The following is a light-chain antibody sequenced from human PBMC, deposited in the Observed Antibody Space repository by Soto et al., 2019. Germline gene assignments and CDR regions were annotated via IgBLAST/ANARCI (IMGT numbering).Light chain of an antibody. V-gene: IGKV1-5*01. CDR2: DAS. J-gene: IGKJ1*01. CDR3: QQYNSYPRT. Sequence: EIQMTQSPSTLSESVGDRVTITCRASQSISSWLAWYQQKPGKAPKLLIYDASSLESGVPSRFSGSGSGTEFTLTISSLQPDDFATYYCQQYNSYPRTFGQGTKVDIK. CDR1: QSISSW.